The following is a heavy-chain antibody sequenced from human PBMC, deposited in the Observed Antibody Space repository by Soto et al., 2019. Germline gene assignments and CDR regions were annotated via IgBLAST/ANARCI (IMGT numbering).Heavy chain of an antibody. CDR1: GFTFSSYA. CDR3: ARWLGGYDN. Sequence: GGSLRLSCVASGFTFSSYAIHWVRQAPGKGLEYVSAISNTGDSTFYANSVKGRFTISRDNSKNTLYLQMGSLRAEDMAVYYCARWLGGYDNCGQGTLVTVSS. J-gene: IGHJ4*02. V-gene: IGHV3-64*01. D-gene: IGHD6-19*01. CDR2: ISNTGDST.